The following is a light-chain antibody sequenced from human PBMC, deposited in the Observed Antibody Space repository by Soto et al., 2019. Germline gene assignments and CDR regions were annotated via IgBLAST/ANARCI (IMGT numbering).Light chain of an antibody. Sequence: QSVLTQPASVSGSPGQSITISCTGTSGDVANYNFVSWYQQHPGKAPKLMIYEVNKRPSGVSNRFSGSKSDNTASLTISGLQAEDEADYYCCSYAGSFTWVFGRGTKLTVL. CDR1: SGDVANYNF. V-gene: IGLV2-23*02. J-gene: IGLJ3*02. CDR2: EVN. CDR3: CSYAGSFTWV.